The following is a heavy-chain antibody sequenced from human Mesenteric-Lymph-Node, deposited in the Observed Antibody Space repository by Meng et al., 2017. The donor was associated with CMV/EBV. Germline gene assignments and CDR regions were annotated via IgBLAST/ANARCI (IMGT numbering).Heavy chain of an antibody. D-gene: IGHD3-10*01. J-gene: IGHJ4*02. CDR1: GGSISSGGYY. CDR2: IYYSGST. V-gene: IGHV4-31*03. Sequence: CNVSGGSISSGGYYWSWIRQHPGKGLEWIGYIYYSGSTYYNPSLKSRVTISVDTSKNQFSLKLSSVTAADTAVYYCARDLSGQYFDYWGQGTLVTVSS. CDR3: ARDLSGQYFDY.